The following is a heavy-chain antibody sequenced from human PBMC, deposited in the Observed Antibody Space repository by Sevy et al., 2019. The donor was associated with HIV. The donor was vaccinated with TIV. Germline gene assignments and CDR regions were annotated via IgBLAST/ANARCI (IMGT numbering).Heavy chain of an antibody. CDR2: IWNDGSNK. CDR1: GFTFSNYG. Sequence: GGSLRLSCAASGFTFSNYGMHWVRQAPGKGLEWVAVIWNDGSNKYYADSVKGRFTISRDNSKNTLYLQMNSLRVEDRAGYFCAGGGDLNDGSAKGDFDYGAQGTRVTVPS. V-gene: IGHV3-33*01. CDR3: AGGGDLNDGSAKGDFDY. J-gene: IGHJ4*02. D-gene: IGHD3-16*01.